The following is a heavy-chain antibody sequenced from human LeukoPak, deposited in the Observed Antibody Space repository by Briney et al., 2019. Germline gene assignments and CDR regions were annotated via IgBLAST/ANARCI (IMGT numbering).Heavy chain of an antibody. Sequence: GGSLRLSCAASGSTFSSYDMHWVRQATGKGLEWVSAMGTAGDTYYPGSVKGRFTISRENAKNSLYLQMNSLRAEDTAVYYCARGSYDFWSGLYPRYFDYWGQGTLVTVSS. CDR2: MGTAGDT. V-gene: IGHV3-13*01. CDR3: ARGSYDFWSGLYPRYFDY. CDR1: GSTFSSYD. D-gene: IGHD3-3*01. J-gene: IGHJ4*02.